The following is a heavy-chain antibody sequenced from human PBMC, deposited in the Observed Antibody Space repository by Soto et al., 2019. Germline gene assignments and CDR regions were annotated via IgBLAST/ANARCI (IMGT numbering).Heavy chain of an antibody. D-gene: IGHD3-10*01. V-gene: IGHV3-9*01. CDR3: AKYSVALLWCGASNY. CDR2: ISWNSGSI. J-gene: IGHJ4*02. Sequence: EVQLVESGGGLVQPGRSLRLSCAASGFTFDDYAMHWVRQAPGKGLEWVSGISWNSGSIGYADSVKGRFTISRDNAKNTLYLQMNSLRAEDTALYYCAKYSVALLWCGASNYGGQGTLVTVSS. CDR1: GFTFDDYA.